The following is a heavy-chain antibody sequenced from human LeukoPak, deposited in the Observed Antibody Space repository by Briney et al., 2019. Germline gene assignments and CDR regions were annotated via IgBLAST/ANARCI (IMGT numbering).Heavy chain of an antibody. CDR1: GCTFSSYE. Sequence: PGGSLRLSCAASGCTFSSYEMNWVRQAPGKGLGGVSYISSSGSTIYYADSVKGRFTISRDNAKNSLYLQMNSLKAEDTAVYYCARAPRFDPWGQGTLVTVSS. J-gene: IGHJ5*02. CDR2: ISSSGSTI. CDR3: ARAPRFDP. V-gene: IGHV3-48*03.